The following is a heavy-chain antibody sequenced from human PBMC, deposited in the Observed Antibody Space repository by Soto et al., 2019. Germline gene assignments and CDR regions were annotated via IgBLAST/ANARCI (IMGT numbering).Heavy chain of an antibody. CDR3: ARESAYVGNPLAFDS. D-gene: IGHD3-10*02. J-gene: IGHJ4*02. Sequence: QVQLVQSGAEVKKPGSSVKVSCKASGDTFSSYAISWVRQAPGQGLDWMGGIIPFFNTANYGQKFKGRVPITANESTSTAYMELSSWRSEDTAMYYCARESAYVGNPLAFDSGGQGPWSPSPQ. CDR1: GDTFSSYA. V-gene: IGHV1-69*01. CDR2: IIPFFNTA.